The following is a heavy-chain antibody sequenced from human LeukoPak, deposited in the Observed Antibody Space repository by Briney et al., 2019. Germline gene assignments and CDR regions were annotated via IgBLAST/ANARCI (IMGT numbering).Heavy chain of an antibody. Sequence: GGSLRLSCAASGFTFSSYWMHWVRQAPGKGLVWVSRIYSYETYTTYVDSVKGRFTISRDNAKNTLYLQMNSLRAEDTAVYYCARDRGSSTSFFDIWGQGTMVTVSS. CDR3: ARDRGSSTSFFDI. V-gene: IGHV3-74*01. J-gene: IGHJ3*02. CDR1: GFTFSSYW. CDR2: IYSYETYT. D-gene: IGHD2-2*01.